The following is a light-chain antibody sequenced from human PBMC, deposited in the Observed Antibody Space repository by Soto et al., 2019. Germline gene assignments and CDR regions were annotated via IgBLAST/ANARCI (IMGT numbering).Light chain of an antibody. Sequence: EIVMTQSPATLSVSPGERATLSCRASQSVSSNLAWYQQKPGQAPRLLIYGASTRATGIPDRFSGSGSGTDFILTISRLEPEDFVVYFCQQYGSSPRNFGGGTKVDIK. V-gene: IGKV3-20*01. CDR3: QQYGSSPRN. CDR1: QSVSSN. CDR2: GAS. J-gene: IGKJ4*01.